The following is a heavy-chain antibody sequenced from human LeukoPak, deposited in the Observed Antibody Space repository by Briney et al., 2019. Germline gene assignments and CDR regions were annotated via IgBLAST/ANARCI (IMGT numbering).Heavy chain of an antibody. Sequence: GGSLRLSCAASGFTFSSYAMSWVRQAPGKGLEWVSAISGSGGSTYYADSVKGRFTISRDNSKNTLYLQMNSLRAEDTAVYYCARVNMVRGLLYYYYMDVWGKGTTVTISS. J-gene: IGHJ6*03. D-gene: IGHD3-10*01. V-gene: IGHV3-23*01. CDR3: ARVNMVRGLLYYYYMDV. CDR1: GFTFSSYA. CDR2: ISGSGGST.